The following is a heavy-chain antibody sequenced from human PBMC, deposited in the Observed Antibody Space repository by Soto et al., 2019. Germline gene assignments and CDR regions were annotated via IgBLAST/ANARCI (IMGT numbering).Heavy chain of an antibody. CDR1: GGSISSYY. J-gene: IGHJ4*02. D-gene: IGHD6-19*01. CDR2: IYYSGST. V-gene: IGHV4-59*01. Sequence: PSETLSLTCTVSGGSISSYYWSWIRQPPGKGLEWIGYIYYSGSTNYNPSLKSRVTISVDTSKNQFSLKLSSVTAADTAVYYCARVGSGRSRGPFDYWGQGTLVTVSS. CDR3: ARVGSGRSRGPFDY.